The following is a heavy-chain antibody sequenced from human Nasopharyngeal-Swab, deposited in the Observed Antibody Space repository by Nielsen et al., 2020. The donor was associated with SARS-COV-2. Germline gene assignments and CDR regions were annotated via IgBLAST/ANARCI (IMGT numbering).Heavy chain of an antibody. V-gene: IGHV4-34*01. CDR1: GGSFSGYY. CDR3: AREPERVVLVRGGPACYMDV. Sequence: SETLSLTCAVYGGSFSGYYWSWIRQPPGKGLEWIGEINHSGSTNYNPSLKSRVTISVDTSKNQFSLKPSSVTAADTAVYYCAREPERVVLVRGGPACYMDVWGKGTTVTVSS. CDR2: INHSGST. J-gene: IGHJ6*03. D-gene: IGHD1-14*01.